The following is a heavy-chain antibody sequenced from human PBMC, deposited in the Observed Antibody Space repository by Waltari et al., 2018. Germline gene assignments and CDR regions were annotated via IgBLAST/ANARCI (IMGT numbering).Heavy chain of an antibody. Sequence: QLQLQESGPGLVKPSETLSLTCTVSGGSIRSSSYYWGWIRQPPGKGLEWIGSIYYSGSTYYNPSLKSRVTISVDTSKNQFSLKLSSVTAADTAVYYCASRRDGYNSNYMDVWGKGTTVTISS. CDR1: GGSIRSSSYY. CDR2: IYYSGST. D-gene: IGHD5-12*01. V-gene: IGHV4-39*07. CDR3: ASRRDGYNSNYMDV. J-gene: IGHJ6*03.